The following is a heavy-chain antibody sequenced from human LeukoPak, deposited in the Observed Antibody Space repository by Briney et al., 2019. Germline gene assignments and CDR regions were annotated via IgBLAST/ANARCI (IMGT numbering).Heavy chain of an antibody. CDR3: VRILEGYSYYMDA. CDR2: ISGSGTIT. J-gene: IGHJ6*03. CDR1: GFTFSDYY. Sequence: GRSLRLSCAAFGFTFSDYYMAWIRQAPGKGLNWVSYISGSGTITYYADSLKGRFTISRDNAKNSLFLQMDSLRAEDTAVYYCVRILEGYSYYMDAWGKGTTVIVSS. V-gene: IGHV3-11*04.